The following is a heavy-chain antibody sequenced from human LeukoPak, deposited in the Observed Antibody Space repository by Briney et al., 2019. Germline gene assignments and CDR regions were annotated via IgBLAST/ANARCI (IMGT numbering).Heavy chain of an antibody. CDR1: GFTFSSYG. Sequence: GRSLRLSCAASGFTFSSYGMHWVRQAPGKGLEWVAVIWYYGSNKYYADSVKGRFTISRDNSKNTLYLQMNSLRAEDTAVYYCARGLRYGTVPYFDYWGQGTLVTVSS. J-gene: IGHJ4*02. CDR3: ARGLRYGTVPYFDY. V-gene: IGHV3-33*01. D-gene: IGHD6-13*01. CDR2: IWYYGSNK.